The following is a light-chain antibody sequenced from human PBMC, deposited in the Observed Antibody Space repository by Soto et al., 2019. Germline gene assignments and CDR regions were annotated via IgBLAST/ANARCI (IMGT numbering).Light chain of an antibody. CDR2: GAS. V-gene: IGKV3D-15*02. CDR1: QSVSNN. CDR3: QQDYNLPIT. Sequence: EIVLTQSPATLSVSPGERATLSCRASQSVSNNLAWYQQKPGQAPRLLIYGASTRATGIPARFSGSGSGTDFTLTISSLQPEECAVYYCQQDYNLPITFGQGTRLEIK. J-gene: IGKJ5*01.